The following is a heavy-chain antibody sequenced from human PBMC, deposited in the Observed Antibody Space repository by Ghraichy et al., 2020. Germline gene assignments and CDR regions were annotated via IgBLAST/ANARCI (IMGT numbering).Heavy chain of an antibody. Sequence: GGSLRLSCEASGFIFNRYSFNWVRQAPGKGLEWISTISKNSDYIYNAESVEGRFTISRDNAKNALYLQLSSLRGDDTAIYYCARDLSYGAPGGFDVWGQGTMVTVSS. CDR1: GFIFNRYS. D-gene: IGHD3-16*01. V-gene: IGHV3-21*06. CDR2: ISKNSDYI. J-gene: IGHJ3*01. CDR3: ARDLSYGAPGGFDV.